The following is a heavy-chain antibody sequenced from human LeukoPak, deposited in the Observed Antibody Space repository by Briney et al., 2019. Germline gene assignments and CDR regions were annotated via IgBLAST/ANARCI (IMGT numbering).Heavy chain of an antibody. J-gene: IGHJ4*02. CDR3: ASRGASRSGYFDY. D-gene: IGHD1-26*01. CDR2: IYTSGST. V-gene: IGHV4-4*07. CDR1: GGSISNYY. Sequence: SETLSLTCTVSGGSISNYYWSWIRQPAGKGLEWIGRIYTSGSTNYNPSLKSRVTISVDTSKNQFSLKLSSVTAADTAVYYCASRGASRSGYFDYWGQGTLVAVSS.